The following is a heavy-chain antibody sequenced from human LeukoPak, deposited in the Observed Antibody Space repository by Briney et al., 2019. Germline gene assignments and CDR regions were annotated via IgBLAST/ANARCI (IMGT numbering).Heavy chain of an antibody. Sequence: GGTLRLSCAASGFTFSSYGMHWARQAPGKGLEWVAVIWYDGSNEYYADSVKCRFTITRDNSKNTLYLQVNSLRAEDTAVYYCARGSDIVVVVAAAFDYWGQGTLVTVSS. D-gene: IGHD2-15*01. CDR3: ARGSDIVVVVAAAFDY. J-gene: IGHJ4*02. V-gene: IGHV3-33*01. CDR2: IWYDGSNE. CDR1: GFTFSSYG.